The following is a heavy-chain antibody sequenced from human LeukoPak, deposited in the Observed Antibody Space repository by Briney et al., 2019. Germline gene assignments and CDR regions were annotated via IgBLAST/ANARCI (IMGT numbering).Heavy chain of an antibody. CDR2: INHSGST. D-gene: IGHD3-10*01. CDR3: ARDYYGSGSYYNWFDP. Sequence: SETLSLTCAVYGGSFSGYYWSWIRQPPGKGLEWIGEINHSGSTNYNPSLKSRVTISVDTSENQFSLKLSSVAAADTAVYYCARDYYGSGSYYNWFDPWSQGTLVTVSS. J-gene: IGHJ5*02. V-gene: IGHV4-34*01. CDR1: GGSFSGYY.